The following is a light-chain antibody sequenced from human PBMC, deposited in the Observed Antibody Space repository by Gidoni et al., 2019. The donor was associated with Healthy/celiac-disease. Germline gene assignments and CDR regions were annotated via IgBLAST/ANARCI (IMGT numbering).Light chain of an antibody. CDR2: LGS. CDR1: QSLLHSNGYNY. CDR3: MQALQTPLT. V-gene: IGKV2-28*01. Sequence: DIVMTQSPLSLPVTTGEPASISCRSSQSLLHSNGYNYLYWYLQKPCQSPQLLIYLGSNRASGVPDRFSGSGSGTDFTLKISRVEAEDVGVYYCMQALQTPLTFGGGTKVEIK. J-gene: IGKJ4*01.